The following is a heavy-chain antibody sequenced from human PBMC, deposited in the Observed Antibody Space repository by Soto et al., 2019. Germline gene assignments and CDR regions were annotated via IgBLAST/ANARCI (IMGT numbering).Heavy chain of an antibody. CDR1: GDSVSSSFW. D-gene: IGHD4-17*01. V-gene: IGHV4-4*02. CDR3: ARYDFGTFDN. J-gene: IGHJ4*02. CDR2: IYHSEST. Sequence: QVLLQESGPGLVKPSGTLSLTCAVSGDSVSSSFWWTWVRQPPGKSLEWIGEIYHSESTNYNPSLKSRVTISLDKSKNQFSLRLSSVTAADTAVYYCARYDFGTFDNWGQGTRVTVSS.